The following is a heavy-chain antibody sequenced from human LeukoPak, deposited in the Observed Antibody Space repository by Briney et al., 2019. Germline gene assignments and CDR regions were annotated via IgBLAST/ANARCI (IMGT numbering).Heavy chain of an antibody. CDR3: AQGGYFTFEM. CDR2: ITSGGVTT. J-gene: IGHJ3*02. D-gene: IGHD2-2*03. CDR1: GLLFNNFA. V-gene: IGHV3-23*01. Sequence: GGSLRLSCAASGLLFNNFAMSWVRQAPGRGLEWVSTITSGGVTTWYAESVKGRFTISRDNSKNTLYLQMNSLRAEDTAVYYCAQGGYFTFEMWGQGTMVTVSS.